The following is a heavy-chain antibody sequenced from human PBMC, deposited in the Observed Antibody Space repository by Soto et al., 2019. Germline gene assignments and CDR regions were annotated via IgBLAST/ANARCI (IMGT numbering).Heavy chain of an antibody. D-gene: IGHD1-26*01. CDR1: GFTFSSCA. CDR2: IIDSGGST. CDR3: GKGRSYYYYYGVDV. Sequence: GGSLRLSCAASGFTFSSCAIGWVRQAPGKGLEWVSDIIDSGGSTYYADAVKGRLTISRDNSKSTLYLQMNSLRAEDTAVYYCGKGRSYYYYYGVDVWGQGTTVTVSS. J-gene: IGHJ6*02. V-gene: IGHV3-23*01.